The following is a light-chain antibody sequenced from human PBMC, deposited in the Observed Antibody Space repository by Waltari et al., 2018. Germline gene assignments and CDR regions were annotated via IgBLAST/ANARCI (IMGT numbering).Light chain of an antibody. CDR1: QSISSN. CDR3: QQRDSFFT. CDR2: AVS. J-gene: IGKJ3*01. V-gene: IGKV3-11*01. Sequence: EIVLTQSPATLSLSPGDRATLSCRASQSISSNVAWYHQKPGQVPRLLIYAVSNRAVGIPDRFSGSGSGTDFTLTISSLEPEDFAVYYCQQRDSFFTFGPGTKVDIK.